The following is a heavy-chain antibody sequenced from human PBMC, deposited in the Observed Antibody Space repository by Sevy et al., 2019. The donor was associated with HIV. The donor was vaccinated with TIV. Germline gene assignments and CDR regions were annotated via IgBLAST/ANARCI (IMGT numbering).Heavy chain of an antibody. Sequence: SETLSLTCTVSGGSISSGGYYWSWIRQHPGKGLEWIGYIYYSCSTYYNPSLKSRVTISVGTSKNRFSLKLSSVTAADTAVYYCARVKGGGSCWAFDPWGQGTLVTVSS. CDR3: ARVKGGGSCWAFDP. J-gene: IGHJ5*02. D-gene: IGHD2-15*01. V-gene: IGHV4-31*03. CDR1: GGSISSGGYY. CDR2: IYYSCST.